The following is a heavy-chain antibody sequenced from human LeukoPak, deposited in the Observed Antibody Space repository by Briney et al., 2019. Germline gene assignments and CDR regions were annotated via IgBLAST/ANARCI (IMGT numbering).Heavy chain of an antibody. CDR2: IKNDGSST. CDR3: TKSDWFDP. V-gene: IGHV3-74*01. CDR1: GFTCSSYW. Sequence: GGSLRLSCVASGFTCSSYWRHWVRQGPAKGLVWVSRIKNDGSSTSYADSVKGRFTISRDNAKNTLYLQMKSLRAEDTAVYYCTKSDWFDPWGQGTLVTVSS. J-gene: IGHJ5*02.